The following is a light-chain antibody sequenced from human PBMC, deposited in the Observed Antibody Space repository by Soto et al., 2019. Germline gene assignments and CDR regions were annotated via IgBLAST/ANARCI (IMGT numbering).Light chain of an antibody. CDR2: SDT. J-gene: IGLJ2*01. Sequence: SYELTQPPSVSVAPGKTASISCGGNDIGSKGVHWYQQKPGQAPVLVIYSDTDLPPVITERFSGSNSANLATLTISRVEAGDEADCYCQVWDSGSAHVVFGGGTKLTVL. CDR1: DIGSKG. CDR3: QVWDSGSAHVV. V-gene: IGLV3-21*01.